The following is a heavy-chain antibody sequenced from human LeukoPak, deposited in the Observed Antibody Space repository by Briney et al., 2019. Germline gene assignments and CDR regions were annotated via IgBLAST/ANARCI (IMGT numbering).Heavy chain of an antibody. D-gene: IGHD4-23*01. Sequence: GGSLRLSCAASGFTFSSYGMHWVRQAPGKGLEWVAFIRYDGSNKYYADSVEGRFTISRDNSKNTLYLQMNSLRAEDTAVYYCAKVGLGWVDYYYYYMDVWGKGTTVTISS. CDR3: AKVGLGWVDYYYYYMDV. CDR1: GFTFSSYG. CDR2: IRYDGSNK. J-gene: IGHJ6*03. V-gene: IGHV3-30*02.